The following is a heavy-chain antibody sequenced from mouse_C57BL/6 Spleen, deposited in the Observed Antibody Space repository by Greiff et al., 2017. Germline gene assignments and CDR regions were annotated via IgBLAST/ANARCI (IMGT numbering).Heavy chain of an antibody. J-gene: IGHJ2*01. D-gene: IGHD1-3*01. V-gene: IGHV2-5*01. CDR2: IWRGGST. CDR3: AKTKGVVNYFDY. Sequence: QVQLKESGPGLVQPSQSLSITCTVSGFSLTGYGVHWVRQSPGKGLEWLGVIWRGGSTDYNAAFMSRLSITKDNSKSQVFFKMNSLQADDTARYYCAKTKGVVNYFDYWGQGTTLTVSS. CDR1: GFSLTGYG.